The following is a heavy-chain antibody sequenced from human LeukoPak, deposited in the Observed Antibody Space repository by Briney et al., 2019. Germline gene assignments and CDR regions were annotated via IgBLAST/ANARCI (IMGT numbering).Heavy chain of an antibody. CDR1: GFTFSAYW. J-gene: IGHJ4*02. D-gene: IGHD6-6*01. Sequence: GGSLRLSRAASGFTFSAYWMGWVRLTPGKGLEWVANIKRDGGEKYSVDSVKGRFTIFRDNAKNTLYLQMKSLRAEDTAVYYCATSRSFDYWGQGTLVTVSS. CDR3: ATSRSFDY. CDR2: IKRDGGEK. V-gene: IGHV3-7*01.